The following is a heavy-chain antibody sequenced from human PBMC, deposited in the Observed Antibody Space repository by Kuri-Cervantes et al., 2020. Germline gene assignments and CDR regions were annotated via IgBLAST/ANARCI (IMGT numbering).Heavy chain of an antibody. CDR1: GYTFTSYY. Sequence: ASVKVSCKASGYTFTSYYLHWVRQAPGQALEWMGLINPSGGSTSYAQNFQGRLTMTRDTSTRTVYMELSSLRSEDTAVYYCARGKVVISPFDYWGQGTLVTVSS. CDR3: ARGKVVISPFDY. D-gene: IGHD3-22*01. CDR2: INPSGGST. J-gene: IGHJ4*02. V-gene: IGHV1-46*01.